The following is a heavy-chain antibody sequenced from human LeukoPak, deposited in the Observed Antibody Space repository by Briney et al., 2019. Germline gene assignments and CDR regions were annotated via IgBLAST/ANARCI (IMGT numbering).Heavy chain of an antibody. D-gene: IGHD6-19*01. CDR3: ARDPRGEAVAVDYYYGMDV. CDR1: GYTFTGYY. V-gene: IGHV1-2*02. J-gene: IGHJ6*02. Sequence: ASVKVSCKASGYTFTGYYMHWVRQAPGQGLEWMGWINPNSGGTNYAQKFQGRVTMTRDTSISTAYMELSRLRSDDTAVYYCARDPRGEAVAVDYYYGMDVWGQGTTVTVSS. CDR2: INPNSGGT.